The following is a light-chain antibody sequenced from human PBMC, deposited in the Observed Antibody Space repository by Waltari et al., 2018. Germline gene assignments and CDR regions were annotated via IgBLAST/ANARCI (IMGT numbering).Light chain of an antibody. CDR1: SSNIGSNT. V-gene: IGLV1-44*01. Sequence: QSVLTQPPSASGTPGQRVTISCSGSSSNIGSNTVNWYHQLPGTAPKLRIYSNNQRPSGVPDRFSGSKSGTSASLAISGLQSEDEADYYCAAWDDSLNGYVFGTGTKVTVL. CDR3: AAWDDSLNGYV. J-gene: IGLJ1*01. CDR2: SNN.